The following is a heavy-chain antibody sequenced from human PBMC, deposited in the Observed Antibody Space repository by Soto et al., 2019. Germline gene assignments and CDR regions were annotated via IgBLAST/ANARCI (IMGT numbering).Heavy chain of an antibody. CDR1: GFSFSTYA. J-gene: IGHJ5*02. CDR2: ISAGGGNT. V-gene: IGHV3-23*01. Sequence: EVQLLESGGGLVQPGGSLRLSCAVSGFSFSTYAMSWVRQAPGKGLEWVSGISAGGGNTYYADSVRGRFTISRDNSKDTLYLQINSMRAEDTAFDYCAKHAESQLVSGFDPWGQGTLVTVSS. CDR3: AKHAESQLVSGFDP. D-gene: IGHD1-1*01.